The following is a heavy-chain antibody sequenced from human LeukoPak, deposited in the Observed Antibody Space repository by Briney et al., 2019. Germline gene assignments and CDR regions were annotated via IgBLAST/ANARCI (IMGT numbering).Heavy chain of an antibody. D-gene: IGHD6-13*01. Sequence: SETLSLTCAVYGGSFSGYYWNWIRQPPGKGLEWIGEIYHSGSTNYNPSLQSRVTISVDTSKNQFSLKLNSVTAADTAIYYCARHTGSTWSTGYWGQGTLVTVSS. V-gene: IGHV4-34*01. J-gene: IGHJ4*02. CDR3: ARHTGSTWSTGY. CDR2: IYHSGST. CDR1: GGSFSGYY.